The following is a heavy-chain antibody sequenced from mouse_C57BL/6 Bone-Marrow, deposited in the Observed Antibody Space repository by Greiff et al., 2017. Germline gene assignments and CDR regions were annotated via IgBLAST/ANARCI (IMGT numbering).Heavy chain of an antibody. CDR3: ARDGRGVFAY. J-gene: IGHJ3*01. CDR2: IYPSSGTT. V-gene: IGHV1-81*01. CDR1: GYTFTSYG. Sequence: QVQLQQSGAELARPGASVKLSCKASGYTFTSYGISWVKQRTGQGLEWIGEIYPSSGTTYYNEKFKGKATLTADKSSSTAYMQLSSLTSEDAAVYFCARDGRGVFAYWGQGTLVTVSA.